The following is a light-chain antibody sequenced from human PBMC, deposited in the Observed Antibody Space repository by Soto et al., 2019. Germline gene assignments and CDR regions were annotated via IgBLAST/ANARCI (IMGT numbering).Light chain of an antibody. J-gene: IGKJ1*01. Sequence: EIVLTQSPGTLSLSPGERATLSCRASQSVSSSYLAWYQQKPGQAPRLLIYGASSRATGIPDRFSGGGSGTDFTLTISRLEPEDFAVYYCQQYGSLPGTFGQGTKVEIK. CDR2: GAS. CDR1: QSVSSSY. V-gene: IGKV3-20*01. CDR3: QQYGSLPGT.